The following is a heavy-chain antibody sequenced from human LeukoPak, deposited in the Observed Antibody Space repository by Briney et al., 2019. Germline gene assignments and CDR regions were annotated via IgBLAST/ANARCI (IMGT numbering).Heavy chain of an antibody. CDR1: GGSFSGYY. V-gene: IGHV4-59*01. Sequence: PSETLSLTCAVYGGSFSGYYWSWIRQPPGKGLEWIGYIDSSGITNYNPSLNSRVTISLDTSQNQFSLKLNSVTAADTAVYYCATVASGWYPDYWGQGALVTVAS. J-gene: IGHJ4*02. CDR3: ATVASGWYPDY. CDR2: IDSSGIT. D-gene: IGHD6-19*01.